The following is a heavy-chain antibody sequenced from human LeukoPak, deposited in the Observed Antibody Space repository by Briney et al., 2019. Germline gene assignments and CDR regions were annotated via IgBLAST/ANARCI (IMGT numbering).Heavy chain of an antibody. CDR2: ISSGGYDT. CDR1: GFIFTNYA. J-gene: IGHJ4*02. D-gene: IGHD2-15*01. Sequence: GGSLRLSCAASGFIFTNYAMSWVRQAPGKGLEWVSDISSGGYDTVYADSVKGRFTISRDNAKNTLYLQMTSLRAEDTAVYYCAKDTGTSRKYAGVAAATEYWGQGTLVTVSS. CDR3: AKDTGTSRKYAGVAAATEY. V-gene: IGHV3-23*01.